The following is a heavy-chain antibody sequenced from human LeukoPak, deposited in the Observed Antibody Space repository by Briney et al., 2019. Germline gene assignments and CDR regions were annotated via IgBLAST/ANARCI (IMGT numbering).Heavy chain of an antibody. Sequence: ASVKVSCKVSGGTVRNYAISWVRQAPGQGLEWMGGFIPVFNVVTYAQKFQGRVTITADEPTSTVYMELTSLTSEGTAIFYCANLESKTRGGAFDIWGQGTAVTVSS. D-gene: IGHD3-3*01. CDR3: ANLESKTRGGAFDI. J-gene: IGHJ3*02. CDR2: FIPVFNVV. CDR1: GGTVRNYA. V-gene: IGHV1-69*13.